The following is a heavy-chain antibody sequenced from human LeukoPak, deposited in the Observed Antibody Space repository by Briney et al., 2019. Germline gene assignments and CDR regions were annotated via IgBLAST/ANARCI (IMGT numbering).Heavy chain of an antibody. V-gene: IGHV4-39*01. CDR2: IYYSART. CDR3: ARGGYYGGNAYFDY. Sequence: SETLSLTCTVSGGSISSSSYYWGWIRQPPGNGLGWIGCIYYSARTYYNPSLKSPVTISVDTSKNQSSLKLSSVTAADTAVYYCARGGYYGGNAYFDYWGQGTLVTVSS. J-gene: IGHJ4*02. CDR1: GGSISSSSYY. D-gene: IGHD4-23*01.